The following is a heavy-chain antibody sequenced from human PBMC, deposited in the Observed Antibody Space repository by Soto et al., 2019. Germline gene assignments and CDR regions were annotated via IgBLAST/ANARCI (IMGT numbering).Heavy chain of an antibody. CDR2: IYYSGST. D-gene: IGHD2-15*01. Sequence: SETLSLTCTVSGGSISSSSYYWGWIRQPPGKGLEWIGSIYYSGSTYYNPSLKIRVTISVDTSKNQFSLKLSSVTAADTAVHYCARGFVAATVHWFDPWGQGTLVTVSS. J-gene: IGHJ5*02. CDR3: ARGFVAATVHWFDP. CDR1: GGSISSSSYY. V-gene: IGHV4-39*01.